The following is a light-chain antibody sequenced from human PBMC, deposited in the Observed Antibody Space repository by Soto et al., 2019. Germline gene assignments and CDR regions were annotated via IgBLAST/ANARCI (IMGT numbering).Light chain of an antibody. CDR2: GAS. CDR3: QQYGSSPQT. V-gene: IGKV3-20*01. J-gene: IGKJ2*01. Sequence: EIVLTQSPGTLSLSPGERATLSCRASQSVSSSYLAWYQQKPGQAPRLLIYGASSRATGIPDRFNGSGSETDFTLTISRLEPEDFAVYYCQQYGSSPQTFGQGTKLEIK. CDR1: QSVSSSY.